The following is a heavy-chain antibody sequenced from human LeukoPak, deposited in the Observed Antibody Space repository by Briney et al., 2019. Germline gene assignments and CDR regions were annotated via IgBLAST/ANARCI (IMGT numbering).Heavy chain of an antibody. D-gene: IGHD1-26*01. Sequence: SVKVSCEASGGTFSSYAISWVRQAPGQGLEWMGGIIPIFGTANYAQKFQGRVTITADESTSTAYMELSSLRSEDTAVYYCASSREAVFDYWGQGTLVTVSS. CDR3: ASSREAVFDY. CDR2: IIPIFGTA. V-gene: IGHV1-69*13. CDR1: GGTFSSYA. J-gene: IGHJ4*02.